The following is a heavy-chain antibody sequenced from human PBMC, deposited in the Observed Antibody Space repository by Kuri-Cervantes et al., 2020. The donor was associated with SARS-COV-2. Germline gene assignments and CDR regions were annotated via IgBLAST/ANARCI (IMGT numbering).Heavy chain of an antibody. J-gene: IGHJ4*02. CDR2: ISGSGGST. D-gene: IGHD7-27*01. Sequence: GGSLNLPCKLSGFTFGDYAMSWVRQAPGKGLEWVSAISGSGGSTYYADSVKGRFTISKDNSKNTLYLQMNSLRAEDTAVYYCAKGDWGNNDYYFDYWGQGTLVTVSS. V-gene: IGHV3-23*01. CDR3: AKGDWGNNDYYFDY. CDR1: GFTFGDYA.